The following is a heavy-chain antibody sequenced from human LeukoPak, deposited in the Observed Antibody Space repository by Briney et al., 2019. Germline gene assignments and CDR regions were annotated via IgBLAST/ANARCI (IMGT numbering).Heavy chain of an antibody. D-gene: IGHD2-8*01. CDR1: VFTFSSYW. V-gene: IGHV3-7*01. J-gene: IGHJ4*02. Sequence: PGWSLTLSCAASVFTFSSYWMSEVGPAPGKGLEGVANIKQDGSEKYYVDSVKGRFTISRDNAKNSLYLQMNSLRAEDTAVYYCARDWGYCTNGVCYTGPGLDYWGQGTLVTVSS. CDR2: IKQDGSEK. CDR3: ARDWGYCTNGVCYTGPGLDY.